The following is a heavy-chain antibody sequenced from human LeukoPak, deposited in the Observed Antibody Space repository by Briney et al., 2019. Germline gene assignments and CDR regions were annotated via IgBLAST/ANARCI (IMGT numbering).Heavy chain of an antibody. CDR1: GYTFTSYG. CDR3: ARPHYCDSSGYYYYYYGMDV. J-gene: IGHJ6*02. CDR2: IIPIFGTA. D-gene: IGHD3-22*01. Sequence: SVKVSCKASGYTFTSYGISWVRQAPGQGLGWMGGIIPIFGTANYAQKFQGRVTITADESTSTAYMELSSLRSEDTAVYYCARPHYCDSSGYYYYYYGMDVWGQGTTVTVSS. V-gene: IGHV1-69*13.